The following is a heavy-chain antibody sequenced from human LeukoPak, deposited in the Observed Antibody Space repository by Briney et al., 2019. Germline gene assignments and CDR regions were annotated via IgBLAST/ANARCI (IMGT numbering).Heavy chain of an antibody. J-gene: IGHJ3*02. CDR3: ARDRLELAQDVRAFDI. Sequence: SQTLSLTCAISGDSVSDDTAGWNWIRQSPSRGLEWLGRTFYRSKWYYSYAVSMKSRITFNPDTSKNQFTLQLKSVTPEDTAVFCARDRLELAQDVRAFDIWGPGTLVTVSS. CDR1: GDSVSDDTAG. D-gene: IGHD1-1*01. V-gene: IGHV6-1*01. CDR2: TFYRSKWYY.